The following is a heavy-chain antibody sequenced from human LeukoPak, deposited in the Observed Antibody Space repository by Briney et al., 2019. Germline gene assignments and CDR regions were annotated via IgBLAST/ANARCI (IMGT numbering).Heavy chain of an antibody. CDR3: ARAYGSGSYYLYYYYMDV. CDR2: ISAYNGNT. D-gene: IGHD3-10*01. J-gene: IGHJ6*03. V-gene: IGHV1-18*01. Sequence: GASVKVSCKASGYTFTSYGISWVRQAPGQGLEWMGWISAYNGNTNYAQKLQGRVTMTTDTSTSTAYMELRSLRSDDTAVYYCARAYGSGSYYLYYYYMDVWGKGTTVTVSS. CDR1: GYTFTSYG.